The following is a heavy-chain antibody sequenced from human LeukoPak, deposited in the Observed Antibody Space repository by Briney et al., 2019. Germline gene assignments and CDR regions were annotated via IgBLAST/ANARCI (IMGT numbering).Heavy chain of an antibody. J-gene: IGHJ2*01. Sequence: SGTLSLTCAVYGGSISSSNWWRWGRQPPGQGLVWSGEIYHNGSTDYNPSLKSRVTISIDKSKNQISLKLSSVTAADTAVYFCGRAVEKVVVTAFYWYFDLWGRGTLVTVSS. D-gene: IGHD2-21*02. V-gene: IGHV4-4*02. CDR2: IYHNGST. CDR1: GGSISSSNW. CDR3: GRAVEKVVVTAFYWYFDL.